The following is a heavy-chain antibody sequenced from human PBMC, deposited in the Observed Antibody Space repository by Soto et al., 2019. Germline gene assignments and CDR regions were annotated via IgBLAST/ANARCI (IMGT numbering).Heavy chain of an antibody. Sequence: PGGSLRLSCITSGFPFGAYPMSWFRQAPGRGLEWVGSIGSQARGGSIDYAASVKGRFTISRDDSRSVAYLQMDSLRTEDTAVYFCGRDADSLRNFDWLSPLFYFDFWGPGTSVTVSS. D-gene: IGHD3-9*01. J-gene: IGHJ4*02. CDR3: GRDADSLRNFDWLSPLFYFDF. CDR1: GFPFGAYP. CDR2: IGSQARGGSI. V-gene: IGHV3-49*03.